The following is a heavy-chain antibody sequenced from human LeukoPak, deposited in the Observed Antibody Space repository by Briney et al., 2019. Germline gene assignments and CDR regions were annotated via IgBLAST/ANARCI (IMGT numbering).Heavy chain of an antibody. CDR2: IPYDGSNE. CDR3: ARSDGDYALDY. Sequence: GSLRLSCAASGFTFSSYAMHWVRQAPGKGLEWVAVIPYDGSNEYYTDSVRGRFTISRDKSKNTLYLQMNSLRAEDTAVYYCARSDGDYALDYWGQGTLVTVSS. V-gene: IGHV3-30*04. J-gene: IGHJ4*02. CDR1: GFTFSSYA. D-gene: IGHD4-17*01.